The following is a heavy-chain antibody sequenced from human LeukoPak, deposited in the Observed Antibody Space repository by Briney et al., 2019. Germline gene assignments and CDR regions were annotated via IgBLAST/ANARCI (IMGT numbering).Heavy chain of an antibody. CDR2: IYYGGST. V-gene: IGHV4-59*08. D-gene: IGHD3-9*01. CDR3: ARHVHFDWLPREYYFDY. CDR1: GGSISSYY. Sequence: SETLSLTCTVSGGSISSYYWSWIRQPPGKGLEWIGYIYYGGSTNYNPSLKSRVTISVDTSKNQFSLKLSSVTAADTAVYYCARHVHFDWLPREYYFDYWGQGTLVTVSS. J-gene: IGHJ4*02.